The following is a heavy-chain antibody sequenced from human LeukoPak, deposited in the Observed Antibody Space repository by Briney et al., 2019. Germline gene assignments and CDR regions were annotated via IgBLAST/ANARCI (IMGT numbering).Heavy chain of an antibody. Sequence: GGSLRLSCAASGFNFSSYAMSWVRQAPGKGLEWVSAISGSGGSTYYADSVKGRFTISRDNSKNTLYLQMNSLRAEDTAVYYCAKDPIWGYSYGYDAFDIWGQGTMVTVSS. CDR2: ISGSGGST. CDR3: AKDPIWGYSYGYDAFDI. J-gene: IGHJ3*02. CDR1: GFNFSSYA. V-gene: IGHV3-23*01. D-gene: IGHD5-18*01.